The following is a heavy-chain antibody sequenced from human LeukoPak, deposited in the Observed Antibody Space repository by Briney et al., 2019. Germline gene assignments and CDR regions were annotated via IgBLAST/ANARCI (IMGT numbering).Heavy chain of an antibody. CDR2: ISSSSSYI. CDR3: TRPGYSSGWVDY. V-gene: IGHV3-21*04. CDR1: GFTFSSYS. D-gene: IGHD6-19*01. Sequence: PGESLRLSCAASGFTFSSYSMNWVRQAPGKGLEWVSSISSSSSYIYYADSVKGRFTISRDNAKNSLYLQMNSLKTEDTAVYYCTRPGYSSGWVDYWGQGTLVTVSS. J-gene: IGHJ4*02.